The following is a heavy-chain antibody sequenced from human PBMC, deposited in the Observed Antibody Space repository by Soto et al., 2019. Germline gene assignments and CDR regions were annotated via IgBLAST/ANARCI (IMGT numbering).Heavy chain of an antibody. CDR3: AGDRGPSSGYYPYWFDP. CDR1: RGTFSSYA. J-gene: IGHJ5*02. V-gene: IGHV1-69*14. Sequence: QVQLVQSGAEVKKPGSSVKVSCKASRGTFSSYAISWVRQAPGQGLEWMGEIIPIFGTANYAQKFQGRVTITADKSTSTGDMELSSLRSENTAVYYCAGDRGPSSGYYPYWFDPWGQGTLVTVSS. D-gene: IGHD3-22*01. CDR2: IIPIFGTA.